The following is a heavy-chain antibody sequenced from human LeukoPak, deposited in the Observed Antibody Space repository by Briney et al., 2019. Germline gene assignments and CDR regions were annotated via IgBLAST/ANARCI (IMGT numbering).Heavy chain of an antibody. D-gene: IGHD6-13*01. Sequence: ASLKVSCKASGYTFTGYYMHWVRQAPGQGLEWMGWINPNSGGTNYAQKFQGRVTMTRDTSISTAYMELSRLRSDDTAVYYCARVDSSSWYNEPNLLSYWGEGTLVSVSS. CDR3: ARVDSSSWYNEPNLLSY. J-gene: IGHJ4*02. CDR1: GYTFTGYY. CDR2: INPNSGGT. V-gene: IGHV1-2*02.